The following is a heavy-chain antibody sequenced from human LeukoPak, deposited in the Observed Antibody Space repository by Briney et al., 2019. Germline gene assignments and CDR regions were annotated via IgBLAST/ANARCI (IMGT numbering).Heavy chain of an antibody. V-gene: IGHV4-34*01. CDR2: INHSGST. CDR3: ARIMGDYNILTGLYLNYNFDY. Sequence: SETLSLTCTVPGDSISRDYWSWVRQPPGKGLEWIGEINHSGSTNYNPSLKSRVTISVDTSKNQFSLKLSSVTAADTAVYYCARIMGDYNILTGLYLNYNFDYWGQGTLVTVSS. D-gene: IGHD3-9*01. CDR1: GDSISRDY. J-gene: IGHJ4*02.